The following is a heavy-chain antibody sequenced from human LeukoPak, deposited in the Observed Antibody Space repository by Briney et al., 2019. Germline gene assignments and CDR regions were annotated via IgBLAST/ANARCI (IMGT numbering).Heavy chain of an antibody. CDR2: IYYSGST. Sequence: SETLSLTCTVSVGSISSSSYYWGWIRQPPGKGLEWIGSIYYSGSTYYNPSLKSRVTISADTSKNQFSLKLSSVTAADTAVYYCARRECSGGSCYPFDYWGQGTLVTVSS. V-gene: IGHV4-39*01. CDR3: ARRECSGGSCYPFDY. D-gene: IGHD2-15*01. J-gene: IGHJ4*02. CDR1: VGSISSSSYY.